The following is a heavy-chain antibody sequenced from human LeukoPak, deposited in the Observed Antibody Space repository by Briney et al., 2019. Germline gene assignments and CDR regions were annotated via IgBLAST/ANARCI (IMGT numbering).Heavy chain of an antibody. CDR3: ARQAVTGTFDY. CDR1: GYRFTTYW. V-gene: IGHV5-51*01. CDR2: IYPGDSDT. J-gene: IGHJ4*02. D-gene: IGHD6-19*01. Sequence: GESLKISCKGSGYRFTTYWIGWVRQMPGQSLEWTRIIYPGDSDTRYSPSFQGQVTISVDKSISTAYLQWSSLKASDTAMYYCARQAVTGTFDYWGQGTLVTVSS.